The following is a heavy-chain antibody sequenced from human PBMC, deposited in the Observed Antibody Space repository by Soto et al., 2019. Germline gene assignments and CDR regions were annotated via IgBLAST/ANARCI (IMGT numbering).Heavy chain of an antibody. D-gene: IGHD6-19*01. Sequence: GASVKVSCKASGYTFTSYYMHWVRQAPGQGLEWMGIINPSGGSTSYAQKFQGRVTMTRDTSTSTVYMELSSLRSEDTAVYYCATDRGWYHAFDIWGQGTMVTVSS. CDR3: ATDRGWYHAFDI. CDR1: GYTFTSYY. V-gene: IGHV1-46*01. CDR2: INPSGGST. J-gene: IGHJ3*02.